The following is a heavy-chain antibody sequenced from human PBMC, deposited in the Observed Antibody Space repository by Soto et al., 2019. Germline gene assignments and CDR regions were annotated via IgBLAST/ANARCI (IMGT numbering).Heavy chain of an antibody. CDR3: AIDVIAAAGTAG. D-gene: IGHD6-13*01. V-gene: IGHV1-69*12. Sequence: QVQLVQSGAEVKKPGSSVKVSCKASGGTFSSYAISWVRQAPGQGLEWMGGIIPIFGTANYAQKFQGRVTISADESTSTVYMELSSLRSEDTAVYFCAIDVIAAAGTAGWGQGPMVTVSS. J-gene: IGHJ4*02. CDR1: GGTFSSYA. CDR2: IIPIFGTA.